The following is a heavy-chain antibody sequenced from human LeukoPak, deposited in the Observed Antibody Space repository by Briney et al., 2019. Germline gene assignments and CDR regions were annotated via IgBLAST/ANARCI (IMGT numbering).Heavy chain of an antibody. CDR3: ARRGANSGSYSHFDL. CDR2: VYYSGST. V-gene: IGHV4-4*02. Sequence: PSGTLSLTCAVSGGSVTSTNWWTWVRQPPGKGLEWIGSVYYSGSTNYNPSLKSRVTISLDTSKNKFSLQLRSVTAADTAVYYCARRGANSGSYSHFDLWGRGTLVTVSS. J-gene: IGHJ2*01. D-gene: IGHD1-26*01. CDR1: GGSVTSTNW.